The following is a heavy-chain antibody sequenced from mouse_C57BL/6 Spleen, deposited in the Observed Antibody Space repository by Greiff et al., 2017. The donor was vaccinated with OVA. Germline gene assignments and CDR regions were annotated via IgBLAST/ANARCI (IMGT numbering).Heavy chain of an antibody. D-gene: IGHD4-1*02. V-gene: IGHV1-69*01. J-gene: IGHJ4*01. CDR3: ASTGTRDAIDY. CDR2: IDPSVSYT. Sequence: QVQLQQPGAELVMPGASVKLSCKASGYTFTSYWMRWVKQRPGQGLEWIGEIDPSVSYTNYNQKFKGKSTLTVDKSSSTAYMQLSSLTSEDSAVYYCASTGTRDAIDYWGQGTSVTVSS. CDR1: GYTFTSYW.